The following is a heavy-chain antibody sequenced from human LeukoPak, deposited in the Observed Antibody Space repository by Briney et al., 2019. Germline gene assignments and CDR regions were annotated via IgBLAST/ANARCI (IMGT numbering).Heavy chain of an antibody. CDR3: AKGVLRSSPDY. V-gene: IGHV3-23*01. CDR2: IRGSGGSNT. J-gene: IGHJ4*02. Sequence: GGSLRLSCAASGFTFSTYDMSWVRQAPGKGLEWVSTIRGSGGSNTYYADSVQGRFTISRDNSKNTLYLQMNTLRAEDTAVYYCAKGVLRSSPDYWGQGTLVTVSS. CDR1: GFTFSTYD. D-gene: IGHD5-12*01.